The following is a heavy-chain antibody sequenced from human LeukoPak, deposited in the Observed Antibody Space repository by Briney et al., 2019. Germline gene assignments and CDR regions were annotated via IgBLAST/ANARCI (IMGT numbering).Heavy chain of an antibody. CDR1: GFTFSSYA. CDR2: ISYDGSNK. J-gene: IGHJ4*02. CDR3: ARGVVRDYYDSSGYQTDHY. V-gene: IGHV3-30-3*01. D-gene: IGHD3-22*01. Sequence: PGGSLRLSCAASGFTFSSYAMHWVRQAPGKGLEWVAVISYDGSNKYYADSVKGRFTISRDNSKSTLYLQMNSLRAEDTAVYYCARGVVRDYYDSSGYQTDHYWGQGTLVTVSS.